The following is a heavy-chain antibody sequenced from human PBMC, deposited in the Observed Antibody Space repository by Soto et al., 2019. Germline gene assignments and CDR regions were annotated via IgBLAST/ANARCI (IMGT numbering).Heavy chain of an antibody. CDR2: INAGNGNT. CDR3: GRVWDRGVTYYFAY. J-gene: IGHJ4*02. D-gene: IGHD3-10*01. CDR1: GYTFSIYV. V-gene: IGHV1-3*01. Sequence: QVQLVQSGAEVKKPGASVKVSCKASGYTFSIYVMHWVRQAPGQRPEWMGWINAGNGNTEYSQKFQGRVTLSQETDASTAYMELSSLTSEDTAVYYCGRVWDRGVTYYFAYWGQGTLVTVSS.